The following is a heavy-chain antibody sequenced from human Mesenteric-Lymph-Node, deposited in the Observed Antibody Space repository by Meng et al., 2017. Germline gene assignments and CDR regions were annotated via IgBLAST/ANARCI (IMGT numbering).Heavy chain of an antibody. CDR1: GGSISSYY. J-gene: IGHJ4*02. D-gene: IGHD2-21*02. V-gene: IGHV4-59*12. CDR2: ICNSGST. CDR3: ARVPYCGGDCYSPYFDY. Sequence: SETLSLTCTVSGGSISSYYWRWIRQSPGKGLEWIGHICNSGSTKDIPSLKSRVTISVDPSKNQFSLKVRSVTAEDTAVYYCARVPYCGGDCYSPYFDYWGQGTLVTVSS.